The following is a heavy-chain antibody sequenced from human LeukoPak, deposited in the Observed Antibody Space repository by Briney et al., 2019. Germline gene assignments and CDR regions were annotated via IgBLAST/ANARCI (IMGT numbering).Heavy chain of an antibody. V-gene: IGHV4-39*01. CDR2: LSYSAHT. CDR3: ARELVDIVVVVGAMTQPYYFDY. CDR1: GGSISSHTYS. D-gene: IGHD2-15*01. Sequence: SETLSLTCTVSGGSISSHTYSWGWIRQPPGKGLEWIGTLSYSAHTFYSSSLKSRVTISGDTSKNQFSLKLSSVTAADTAVYYCARELVDIVVVVGAMTQPYYFDYWGQGTLVTVSS. J-gene: IGHJ4*02.